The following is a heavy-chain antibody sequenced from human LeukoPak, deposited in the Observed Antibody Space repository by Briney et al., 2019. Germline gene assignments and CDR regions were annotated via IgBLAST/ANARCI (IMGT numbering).Heavy chain of an antibody. V-gene: IGHV1-69*13. Sequence: SVKVSCRASGFTFTSYAISWVRQAPGQGLEWTGGIIPIFGTANYAQKFQGRVTITADESTSTAYMELSSLRSEDTAVYYCARGATTVSAPFDYWGQGTLVTVSS. CDR1: GFTFTSYA. D-gene: IGHD1-26*01. J-gene: IGHJ4*02. CDR3: ARGATTVSAPFDY. CDR2: IIPIFGTA.